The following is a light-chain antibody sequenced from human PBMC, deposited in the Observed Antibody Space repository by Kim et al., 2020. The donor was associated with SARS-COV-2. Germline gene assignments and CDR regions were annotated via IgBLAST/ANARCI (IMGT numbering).Light chain of an antibody. J-gene: IGLJ3*02. CDR1: SGNIGSNY. V-gene: IGLV6-57*02. Sequence: FMLTQPPSVSESPGKRVTISCSGSSGNIGSNYVQWYQQRPGSAPTIVIYEDNQRPSGVPDRFSGSIYCSSNSASITIGGLKCEDEAEYYGESYDSRNHGVVGGGTQLTVL. CDR2: EDN. CDR3: ESYDSRNHGV.